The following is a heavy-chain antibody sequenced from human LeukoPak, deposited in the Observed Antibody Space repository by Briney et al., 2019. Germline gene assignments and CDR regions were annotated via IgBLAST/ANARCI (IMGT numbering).Heavy chain of an antibody. CDR2: IYPKTGGT. CDR1: GYTFTSYG. CDR3: AGPWDQVGFDP. Sequence: ASVKVSCKASGYTFTSYGISWVRQAPGQGLEWMEWIYPKTGGTSYAQEFQGRVTMTRDTSISTAYMELIGLRSDDTAVYYCAGPWDQVGFDPWGQGTLVSVSS. J-gene: IGHJ5*02. V-gene: IGHV1-2*02. D-gene: IGHD1-26*01.